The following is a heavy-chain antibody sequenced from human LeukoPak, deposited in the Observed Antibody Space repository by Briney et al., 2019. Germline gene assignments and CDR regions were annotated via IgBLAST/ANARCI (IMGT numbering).Heavy chain of an antibody. CDR3: ARDGSCFDF. J-gene: IGHJ4*02. V-gene: IGHV3-7*01. CDR1: GFTFSEYW. CDR2: IKGDGTKM. D-gene: IGHD6-19*01. Sequence: PGGSLRLSCGASGFTFSEYWMTWVRQAPGRGPEWVANIKGDGTKMYYVDSVKGRFTISRDNDKNSLCLQMNNLRVEDTAVYHCARDGSCFDFWGQGALVTVSS.